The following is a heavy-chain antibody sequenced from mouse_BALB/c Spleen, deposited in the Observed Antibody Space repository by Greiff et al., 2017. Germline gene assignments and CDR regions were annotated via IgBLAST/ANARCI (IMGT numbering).Heavy chain of an antibody. CDR2: ISTYYGDA. Sequence: QVQLQQSGAELVRPGVSVKISCKGSGYTFTDYAMHWVKQSHAKSLEWIGVISTYYGDASYNQKFKGKATMTVDKSSSTAYMELARLTSEDSAIYYCARGGITTESYYAMDYWGQGTSVTVSS. CDR3: ARGGITTESYYAMDY. J-gene: IGHJ4*01. D-gene: IGHD2-4*01. V-gene: IGHV1S137*01. CDR1: GYTFTDYA.